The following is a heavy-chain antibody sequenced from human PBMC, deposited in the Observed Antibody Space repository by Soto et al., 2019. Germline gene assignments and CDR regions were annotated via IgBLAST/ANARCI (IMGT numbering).Heavy chain of an antibody. CDR3: ARRWNYGSYDAFDI. CDR2: ISGSGGST. CDR1: GFTFSSYA. V-gene: IGHV3-23*01. J-gene: IGHJ3*02. Sequence: PGGSLRLSCAASGFTFSSYAMSWVRRAPGKGLEWVSAISGSGGSTYYADSVKGRFTISRDNSKNTLYLQMNGLRAEDTAVYYCARRWNYGSYDAFDIWGQGTMVTVS. D-gene: IGHD1-7*01.